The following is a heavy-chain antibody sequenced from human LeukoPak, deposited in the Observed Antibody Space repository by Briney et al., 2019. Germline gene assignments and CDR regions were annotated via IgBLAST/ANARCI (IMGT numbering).Heavy chain of an antibody. V-gene: IGHV3-7*01. D-gene: IGHD4-11*01. CDR1: GFTFSSYG. J-gene: IGHJ4*02. CDR2: IKQDGSEK. Sequence: GGSLRLSCAASGFTFSSYGMSWVRQAPGKGREWVANIKQDGSEKYYVDSVKGRFTISRDNAKNSLYLQMNSLRAEDTAVYYCARSNADYFDYWGQGTLVTVSS. CDR3: ARSNADYFDY.